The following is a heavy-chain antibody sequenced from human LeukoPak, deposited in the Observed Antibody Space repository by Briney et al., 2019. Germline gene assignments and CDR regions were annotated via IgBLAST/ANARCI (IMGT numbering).Heavy chain of an antibody. Sequence: GGSLRLSCAASGFTFSDYYMSWIRQAPGKGLEWFSYISSSGSTIYYADSVKGRFTISRDNAKNSLYLQMNSLRAEDTAVYYCARDYDSSGWYFWDWGQGTPVTVSS. CDR2: ISSSGSTI. D-gene: IGHD6-19*01. CDR3: ARDYDSSGWYFWD. J-gene: IGHJ4*02. CDR1: GFTFSDYY. V-gene: IGHV3-11*04.